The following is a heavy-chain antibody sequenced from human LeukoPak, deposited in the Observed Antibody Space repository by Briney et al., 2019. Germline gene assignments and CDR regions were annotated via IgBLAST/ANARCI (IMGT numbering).Heavy chain of an antibody. D-gene: IGHD3-3*01. CDR2: ISNSGST. Sequence: SETLSLTCAVSGGSVNRGTFFWTWIRKPPGKGLEWIGYISNSGSTNYHPSLKSRVTISVDTSKNQFSLKLSSVTAADTAVYYCAREAGNFWSGREAFDIWGQGTMVTVSS. CDR3: AREAGNFWSGREAFDI. J-gene: IGHJ3*02. CDR1: GGSVNRGTFF. V-gene: IGHV4-61*01.